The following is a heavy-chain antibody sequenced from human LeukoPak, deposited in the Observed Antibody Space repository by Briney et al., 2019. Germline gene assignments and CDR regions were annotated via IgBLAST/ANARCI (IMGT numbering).Heavy chain of an antibody. Sequence: GGSLRLSCVVSGFTFSNYWMTWVRQAPGKGLEWVANIQQDGTEKYYVDSVKGRFTIFRDNAKNSVYLQMNSLRAEDTAVYYCARDGRHSSGFNYYYYYYMDVWGKGTTVTVSS. D-gene: IGHD3-22*01. J-gene: IGHJ6*03. CDR3: ARDGRHSSGFNYYYYYYMDV. V-gene: IGHV3-7*01. CDR1: GFTFSNYW. CDR2: IQQDGTEK.